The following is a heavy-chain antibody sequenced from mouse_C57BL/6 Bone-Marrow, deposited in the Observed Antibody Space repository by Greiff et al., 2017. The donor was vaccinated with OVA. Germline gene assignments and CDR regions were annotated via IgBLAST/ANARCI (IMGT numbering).Heavy chain of an antibody. V-gene: IGHV5-16*01. CDR1: GFTFSDYY. CDR3: AREGYDGDWYFDY. Sequence: DVKLVESEGGLVQPGSSMKLSCTASGFTFSDYYMAWVRQVPEKGLEWVANINYDGSSTYYLDSLKSRFIISRDNAKNILYLQMSSLKSEDTATYYCAREGYDGDWYFDYWGQGTTLTVSS. CDR2: INYDGSST. D-gene: IGHD2-2*01. J-gene: IGHJ2*01.